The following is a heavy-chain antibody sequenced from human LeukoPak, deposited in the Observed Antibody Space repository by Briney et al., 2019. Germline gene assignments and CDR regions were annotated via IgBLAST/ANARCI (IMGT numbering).Heavy chain of an antibody. J-gene: IGHJ4*02. CDR3: AKGDYDILTGCYPVDY. CDR2: ISGSGGST. CDR1: GFTFSSYA. D-gene: IGHD3-9*01. Sequence: GGSLRLSCAASGFTFSSYAMSWVRQAPGKGLEWVSAISGSGGSTYYADSVKGRFTISRDNSKNTLYLQMNSLRAEDTAVYYCAKGDYDILTGCYPVDYWGQGTLVTVSS. V-gene: IGHV3-23*01.